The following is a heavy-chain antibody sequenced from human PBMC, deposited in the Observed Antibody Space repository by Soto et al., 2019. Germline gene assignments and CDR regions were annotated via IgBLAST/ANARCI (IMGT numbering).Heavy chain of an antibody. J-gene: IGHJ6*02. V-gene: IGHV3-33*01. D-gene: IGHD3-10*01. Sequence: GGSLRLSCAASGFTFSSYGMHLVRQAPGKGLEWVAVIWYDGSNKYYADSVKGRFTISRDNSKNTLYLQVNSLRAEDTAVYYCARGAGGMDVWGQGTTVTVSS. CDR3: ARGAGGMDV. CDR2: IWYDGSNK. CDR1: GFTFSSYG.